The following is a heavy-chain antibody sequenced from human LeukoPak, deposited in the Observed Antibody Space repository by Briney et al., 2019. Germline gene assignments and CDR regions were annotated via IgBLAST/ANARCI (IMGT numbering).Heavy chain of an antibody. V-gene: IGHV3-11*04. CDR3: ASGTDYYGSGSYYSAMDY. J-gene: IGHJ4*02. D-gene: IGHD3-10*01. Sequence: GGSLRLSCAASGFTFSDYYMSWIRQAPGKGLEWVSYISSSGSTIYYADSVKGRFTISRDNAKNSLYLQMNSLRAEDTAVYYCASGTDYYGSGSYYSAMDYWGQGTLVTVSS. CDR2: ISSSGSTI. CDR1: GFTFSDYY.